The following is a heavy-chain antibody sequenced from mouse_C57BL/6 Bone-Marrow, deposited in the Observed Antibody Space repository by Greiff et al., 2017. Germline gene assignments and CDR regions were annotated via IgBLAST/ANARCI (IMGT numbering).Heavy chain of an antibody. J-gene: IGHJ3*01. CDR3: AKKGYYSNYGFAY. CDR2: IWRGGST. V-gene: IGHV2-5*01. Sequence: QVQLKESGPGLVQPSQSLSITCTVSGFSLTSYGVHWARQSPGKGLEWLGVIWRGGSTDYNAAFMSRLSITKDNSKSQVFFKMNSLQADDTAIYYYAKKGYYSNYGFAYWGQGTLVTVSA. CDR1: GFSLTSYG. D-gene: IGHD2-5*01.